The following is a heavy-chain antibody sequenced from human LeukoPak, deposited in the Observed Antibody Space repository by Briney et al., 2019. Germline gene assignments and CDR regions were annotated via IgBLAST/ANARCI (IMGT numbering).Heavy chain of an antibody. D-gene: IGHD5-18*01. Sequence: GGSLRLSCAASGFTLSSYDMSWVRQAPRKGLEWVSYISIAGTAIFYANSVRGRFTISRDNARNSLFLQMNSLRDDDTAVYYCARDVRGIQLWSDYWGQGTLVTVSS. J-gene: IGHJ4*02. V-gene: IGHV3-48*02. CDR1: GFTLSSYD. CDR2: ISIAGTAI. CDR3: ARDVRGIQLWSDY.